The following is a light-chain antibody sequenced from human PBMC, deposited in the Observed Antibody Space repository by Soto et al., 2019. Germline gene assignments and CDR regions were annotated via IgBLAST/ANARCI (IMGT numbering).Light chain of an antibody. V-gene: IGKV3-20*01. CDR1: QSVSSSY. CDR2: GAS. CDR3: QQYGSPLT. Sequence: EIVLTQSPGTLSLSPGERGTLSCRASQSVSSSYLAWYQQKPGQAPRLLIYGASSRATGIPDRFSGSGSGTDFTLTISRLEPEDFAVYYCQQYGSPLTFGGGTKVDI. J-gene: IGKJ4*01.